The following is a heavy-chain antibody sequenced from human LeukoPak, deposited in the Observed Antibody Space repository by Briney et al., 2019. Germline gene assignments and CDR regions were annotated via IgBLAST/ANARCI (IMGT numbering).Heavy chain of an antibody. V-gene: IGHV5-51*01. Sequence: GESLKISCKGSGYRFSNYWIGWVRQMPGKGLEWMAIIYPGDSGIRYSPSFEGQVTISADASISTVYLQWSSLKASDTAMYYCVRHAFYDSGSEGPWGQGTLVTVSS. J-gene: IGHJ5*02. CDR2: IYPGDSGI. CDR3: VRHAFYDSGSEGP. D-gene: IGHD3-10*01. CDR1: GYRFSNYW.